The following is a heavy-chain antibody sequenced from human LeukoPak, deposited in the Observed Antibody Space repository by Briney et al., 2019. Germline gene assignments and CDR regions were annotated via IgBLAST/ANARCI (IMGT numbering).Heavy chain of an antibody. J-gene: IGHJ4*02. CDR2: ISSSSSYI. Sequence: KPGGSLRLSCAASGFTFSSYSMNWVRQAPGKGLEWVSSISSSSSYIYYADSVKGRFTISRDNSKVTLYLQMTSLRPEDTAIYYCVKDPSGNYFYFDYWGQGTLVTVSS. CDR3: VKDPSGNYFYFDY. CDR1: GFTFSSYS. D-gene: IGHD1-26*01. V-gene: IGHV3-21*01.